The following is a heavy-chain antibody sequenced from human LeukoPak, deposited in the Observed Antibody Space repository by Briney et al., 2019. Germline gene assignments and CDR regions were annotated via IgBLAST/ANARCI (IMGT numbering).Heavy chain of an antibody. D-gene: IGHD1-26*01. Sequence: GASVKVSCKASGYTFIGYYMHWVRQAPGQGLEWMGWINPYSGGTNYAQKFQGRVTMTRRTSISTAYMELKLRSGDTAVYYCARGARMVVGATPGHFDYWGQGTLVTVSS. V-gene: IGHV1-2*02. J-gene: IGHJ4*02. CDR1: GYTFIGYY. CDR3: ARGARMVVGATPGHFDY. CDR2: INPYSGGT.